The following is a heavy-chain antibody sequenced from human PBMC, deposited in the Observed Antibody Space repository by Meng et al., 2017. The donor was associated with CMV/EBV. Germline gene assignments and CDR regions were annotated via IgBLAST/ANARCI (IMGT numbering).Heavy chain of an antibody. CDR1: GGSISSYD. V-gene: IGHV4-4*07. J-gene: IGHJ4*02. CDR3: ARHGDTAMVVGIDY. CDR2: IYTSGST. D-gene: IGHD5-18*01. Sequence: GLLEGSGPGLVKPSWTRSLSCTVSGGSISSYDWSWIRQPAGKGLEWIGRIYTSGSTNYNPSLKSRVTMSVDTSKNQFSLKLSSVTAADTAVYYCARHGDTAMVVGIDYWGQGTLVTVSS.